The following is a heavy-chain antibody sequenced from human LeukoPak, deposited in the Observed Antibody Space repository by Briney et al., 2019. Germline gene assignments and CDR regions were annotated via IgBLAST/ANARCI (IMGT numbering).Heavy chain of an antibody. V-gene: IGHV3-33*01. Sequence: PGGSLRLSCAASGFTFSSYGMHWVRQAPGKGLEWVAVIWYDGSNKYYADSVKGRFTISRDNSKNTLYLQMNSLRAEDTAVYYCARGVDYYDSSGTIDYWGQGTLVTVSS. CDR2: IWYDGSNK. J-gene: IGHJ4*02. CDR3: ARGVDYYDSSGTIDY. D-gene: IGHD3-22*01. CDR1: GFTFSSYG.